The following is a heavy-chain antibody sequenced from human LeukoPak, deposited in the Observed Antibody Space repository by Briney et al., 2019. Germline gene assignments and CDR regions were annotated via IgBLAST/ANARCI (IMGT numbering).Heavy chain of an antibody. CDR2: ISGSGGST. CDR1: GFTFSSYA. D-gene: IGHD2-2*01. J-gene: IGHJ3*02. Sequence: GGSLRLSCAASGFTFSSYAMSWVRQAPGKGQEWVSAISGSGGSTYYADSVKGRFTISRDSSKNTLYLQMNSLRAEDTAVYYCARAPTSSTSSSSPFDIWGQGTMVTVSS. V-gene: IGHV3-23*01. CDR3: ARAPTSSTSSSSPFDI.